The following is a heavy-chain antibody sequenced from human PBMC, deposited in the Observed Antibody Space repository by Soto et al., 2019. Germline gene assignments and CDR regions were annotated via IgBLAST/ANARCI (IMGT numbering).Heavy chain of an antibody. Sequence: SETLSLTCTVSGGSMIAYYWHWMPQPPGKGLQWIGYTYYSGSTTYNPSLKSRVTISVDSSKNQFSLKGDSVTAADTAVYYCARGRGTAGKRYFDYWGPGTLVTV. V-gene: IGHV4-59*01. CDR3: ARGRGTAGKRYFDY. CDR2: TYYSGST. J-gene: IGHJ4*02. D-gene: IGHD6-13*01. CDR1: GGSMIAYY.